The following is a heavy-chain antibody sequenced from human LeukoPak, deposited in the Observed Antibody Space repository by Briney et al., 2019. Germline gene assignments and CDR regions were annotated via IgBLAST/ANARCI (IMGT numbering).Heavy chain of an antibody. CDR2: IKEDGTRD. Sequence: GGSLRLSCAASGFTFNTYWMSWVCQAPGKGLEWLANIKEDGTRDYYVESMKGRFTISKDNAKNSLYLQVKSLRAEDTAAYYCARDTKAGYFDLWGQGTLVTVSS. CDR3: ARDTKAGYFDL. CDR1: GFTFNTYW. J-gene: IGHJ4*02. V-gene: IGHV3-7*01.